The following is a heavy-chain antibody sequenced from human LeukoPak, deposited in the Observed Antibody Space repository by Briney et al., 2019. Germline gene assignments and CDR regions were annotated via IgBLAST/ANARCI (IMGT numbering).Heavy chain of an antibody. CDR2: IYSGGST. V-gene: IGHV3-53*05. J-gene: IGHJ4*02. Sequence: PGGSLRLSCAASGFAVSSNYMSWVRQAPGKGLEWVSIIYSGGSTYYADSVKGRFTISRDNSKNTLYLQMNSLRAEDTAVYYCAKPGSSSWYGAFDYWGQGTLVTVSS. D-gene: IGHD6-13*01. CDR3: AKPGSSSWYGAFDY. CDR1: GFAVSSNY.